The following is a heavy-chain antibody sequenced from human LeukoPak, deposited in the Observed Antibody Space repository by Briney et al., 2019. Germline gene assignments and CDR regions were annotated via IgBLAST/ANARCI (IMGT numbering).Heavy chain of an antibody. Sequence: PGGSLRLSCAASGFSFSASAMHWVRQAPGKGREWVSFITSGGSDIDYADSVKGRFTISRDNANNTLFLQMNSLRVEDTAVYYCARLIIYGGRGYWGQGTLVSVSS. J-gene: IGHJ4*02. CDR1: GFSFSASA. CDR2: ITSGGSDI. CDR3: ARLIIYGGRGY. V-gene: IGHV3-48*01. D-gene: IGHD4-23*01.